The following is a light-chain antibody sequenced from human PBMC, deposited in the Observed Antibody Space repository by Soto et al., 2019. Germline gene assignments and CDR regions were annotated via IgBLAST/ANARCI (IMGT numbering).Light chain of an antibody. J-gene: IGKJ1*01. V-gene: IGKV3-15*01. CDR3: QHYNRWPWT. CDR1: QSTRNN. Sequence: ETVLTQSPDTLSVSPGETVTLSCRASQSTRNNLAWYQQKPGQAPRLLIYGASTRATDIPATFSGSGSETEFTLTINSLQSEDLGVYYCQHYNRWPWTCGQGTKVEF. CDR2: GAS.